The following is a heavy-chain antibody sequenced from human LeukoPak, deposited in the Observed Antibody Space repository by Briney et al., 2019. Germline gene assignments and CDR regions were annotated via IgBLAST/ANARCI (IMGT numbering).Heavy chain of an antibody. V-gene: IGHV1-2*04. J-gene: IGHJ4*02. CDR1: GYTFTGYY. Sequence: ASVKVSCTASGYTFTGYYMHWVRQAPGQGLEWMGWINPNSGGTNYAQKFQGWVTMTRDTSISTAYMELSRLRSDDTAVYYCARDSGGPPDAFGEANYFDYWGQGTLVTVSS. CDR2: INPNSGGT. D-gene: IGHD3-10*01. CDR3: ARDSGGPPDAFGEANYFDY.